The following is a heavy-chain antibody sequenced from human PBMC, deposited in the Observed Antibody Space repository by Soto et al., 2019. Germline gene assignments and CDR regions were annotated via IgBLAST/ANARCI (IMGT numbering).Heavy chain of an antibody. D-gene: IGHD1-26*01. V-gene: IGHV1-8*01. J-gene: IGHJ4*02. CDR3: ARGVSAGVDY. CDR2: MQPSTGGT. CDR1: GYSFTSLD. Sequence: ASVKVSCKASGYSFTSLDINWVRQTAGQGLEWMGWMQPSTGGTGYAQKFQGRVTMTRDTSINTAYMELTTLTSDDTAFYYCARGVSAGVDYWGQGTLVTVSS.